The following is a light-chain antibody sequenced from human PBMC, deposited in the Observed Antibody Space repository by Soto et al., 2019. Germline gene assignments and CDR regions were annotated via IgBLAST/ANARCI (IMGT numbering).Light chain of an antibody. Sequence: DIQMTQSPSTLSASVGDRVTITCRASQSISTWLAWYQQKPGKAPKLLIYDASSLESGVPSRFSGSGSGTEFTLTISSLQPDDFAAYCCQQYNSRWTFGQGTKVDIK. CDR3: QQYNSRWT. CDR2: DAS. V-gene: IGKV1-5*01. CDR1: QSISTW. J-gene: IGKJ1*01.